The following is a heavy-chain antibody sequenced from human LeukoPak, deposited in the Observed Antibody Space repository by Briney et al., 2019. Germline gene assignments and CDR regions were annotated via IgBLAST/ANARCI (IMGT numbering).Heavy chain of an antibody. CDR1: GYTFTSYA. D-gene: IGHD3-3*01. V-gene: IGHV7-4-1*02. CDR2: INTNTGNP. J-gene: IGHJ4*02. CDR3: ARGFLITIFGVVIPSIDY. Sequence: ASVKVSCKASGYTFTSYAMDWVRQAPGQGLEWMGWINTNTGNPTYAQGFTGRFVFSLDTSVSTAYLQISSLKAEDTAVYYCARGFLITIFGVVIPSIDYWGQGTLVTVSS.